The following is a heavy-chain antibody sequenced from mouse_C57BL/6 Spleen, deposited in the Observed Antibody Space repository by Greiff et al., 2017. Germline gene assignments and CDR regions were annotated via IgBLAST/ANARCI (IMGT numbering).Heavy chain of an antibody. CDR1: GFTFSDYG. CDR2: ISSGSSTI. CDR3: ARPTVVPYWYFDV. Sequence: DVQLVESGGGLVKPGGSLKLSCAASGFTFSDYGMHWVRQAPEKGLEWVAYISSGSSTIYYADTVKGRFTISRDNAKNTLFLQMTSLRSEDTAMYYCARPTVVPYWYFDVWGTGTTVTVSS. D-gene: IGHD1-1*01. J-gene: IGHJ1*03. V-gene: IGHV5-17*01.